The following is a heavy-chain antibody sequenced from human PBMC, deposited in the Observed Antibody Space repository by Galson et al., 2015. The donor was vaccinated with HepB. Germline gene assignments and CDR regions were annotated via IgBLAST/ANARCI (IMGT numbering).Heavy chain of an antibody. CDR1: GFTFRDYY. CDR3: AKDHVAPGLFFEN. CDR2: ISIGGSDI. J-gene: IGHJ4*02. D-gene: IGHD2-15*01. V-gene: IGHV3-11*01. Sequence: SLRLSCATSGFTFRDYYMSWIRQAPGKGLEWLSYISIGGSDISYADSVEGRFIISRDDAKNSLYLQMNSLRAEDTAVYYCAKDHVAPGLFFENWGQGTLVTVSS.